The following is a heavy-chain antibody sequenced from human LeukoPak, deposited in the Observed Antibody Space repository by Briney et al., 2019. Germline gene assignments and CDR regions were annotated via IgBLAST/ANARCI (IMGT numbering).Heavy chain of an antibody. V-gene: IGHV1-69*13. CDR3: ARLQRITMNAFDT. CDR1: GGTFISYA. Sequence: ASVKVSCKASGGTFISYAISWVRQAPGQGLEWMGGIIPIFGTANYAQKFQGRVTITADESTSTAYMELSSLRSEDTAVYYCARLQRITMNAFDTWGQGTMATVSS. CDR2: IIPIFGTA. D-gene: IGHD3-22*01. J-gene: IGHJ3*02.